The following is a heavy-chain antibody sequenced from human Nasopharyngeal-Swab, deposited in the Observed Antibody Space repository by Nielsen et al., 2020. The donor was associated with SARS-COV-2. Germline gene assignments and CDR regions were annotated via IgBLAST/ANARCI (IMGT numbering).Heavy chain of an antibody. CDR2: IKQDGSEK. CDR3: ARDSTAGGNYYRYVNI. J-gene: IGHJ3*02. Sequence: GESLKISCAASGFTFSSYWMSWVRQAPGKGLEWVANIKQDGSEKYYVDSVKGRFTISRDNAKNSLYLQMNSLRVEDTALYYCARDSTAGGNYYRYVNIWGQGTMVTVSS. D-gene: IGHD1-26*01. V-gene: IGHV3-7*01. CDR1: GFTFSSYW.